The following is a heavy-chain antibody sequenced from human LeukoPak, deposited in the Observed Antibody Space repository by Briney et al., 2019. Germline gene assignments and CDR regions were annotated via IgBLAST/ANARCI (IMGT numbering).Heavy chain of an antibody. CDR2: ISYDGSNK. J-gene: IGHJ3*02. V-gene: IGHV3-30*03. D-gene: IGHD3-10*01. CDR3: ARELLWFGELYQDAFDI. CDR1: GFTFSSYG. Sequence: PGRSLRLSCAASGFTFSSYGMHWVRQAPGKGLEWVAVISYDGSNKYYADSVKGRFTISRDNAKNSLYLQMNSLRAEDTAVYYCARELLWFGELYQDAFDIWGQGTMVTVSS.